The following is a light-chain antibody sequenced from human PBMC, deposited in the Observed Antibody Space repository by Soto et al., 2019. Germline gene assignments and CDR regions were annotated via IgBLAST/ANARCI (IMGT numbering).Light chain of an antibody. J-gene: IGKJ1*01. V-gene: IGKV3-20*01. CDR3: QQYGSSGT. Sequence: IVLTQSPGTLSLSPGERATLSWRASQSVSKNYLAWYQQKPGQAPRLLIYGASNRATGIPDRFSGSGSGTDFTLTISRLEPEDFAVYYCQQYGSSGTFGQGTKVDIK. CDR1: QSVSKNY. CDR2: GAS.